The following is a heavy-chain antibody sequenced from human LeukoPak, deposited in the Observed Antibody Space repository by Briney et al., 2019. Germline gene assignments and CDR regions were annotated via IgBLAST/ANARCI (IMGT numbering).Heavy chain of an antibody. CDR3: ARGPSITMVRGGQWYYYMDV. J-gene: IGHJ6*03. Sequence: ASVTVSCKASGYTFTSYYIHWVRQAPGQGLEWMGLINTSGGSTNYAQKLQGRVTMTRDTSTSTVYMELSSLRSEDTAVYYCARGPSITMVRGGQWYYYMDVWGKGTTVTISS. CDR2: INTSGGST. D-gene: IGHD3-10*01. CDR1: GYTFTSYY. V-gene: IGHV1-46*01.